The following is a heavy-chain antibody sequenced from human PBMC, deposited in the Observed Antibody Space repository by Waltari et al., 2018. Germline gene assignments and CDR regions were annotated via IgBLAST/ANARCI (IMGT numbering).Heavy chain of an antibody. CDR3: AREQIWVQWPTLYYYGMDV. CDR2: ISYDGSNK. CDR1: GFTFSSYA. D-gene: IGHD6-19*01. J-gene: IGHJ6*02. Sequence: QVQLVESGGGVVQPGRSLRLSCAASGFTFSSYAMHWVRQAPGQGLEWVAVISYDGSNKYYADSVKGRFTISRDNSKNTLYLQMNSLRAEDTAVYYCAREQIWVQWPTLYYYGMDVWGQGTTVTVSS. V-gene: IGHV3-30-3*01.